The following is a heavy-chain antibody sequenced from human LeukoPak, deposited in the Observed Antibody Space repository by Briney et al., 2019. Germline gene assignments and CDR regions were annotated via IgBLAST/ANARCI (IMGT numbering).Heavy chain of an antibody. CDR1: GGTFSSYA. J-gene: IGHJ5*02. Sequence: SVKVSCKASGGTFSSYAISWVRQAPGQGLEWMGGIIPIFGTANYAQKFQGRVTITADKSTGTAYMELSSLRSEDTAVYYCARVYCSGGSCYSGHPWGQGTLVTVSS. V-gene: IGHV1-69*06. CDR2: IIPIFGTA. D-gene: IGHD2-15*01. CDR3: ARVYCSGGSCYSGHP.